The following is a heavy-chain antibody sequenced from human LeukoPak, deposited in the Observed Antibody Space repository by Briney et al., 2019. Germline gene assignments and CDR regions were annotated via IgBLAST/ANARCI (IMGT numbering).Heavy chain of an antibody. CDR2: INPNSGGT. J-gene: IGHJ4*02. Sequence: ASVKVSCTASGYTFTGYYMHWVRQAPGQGLEWMGWINPNSGGTNYAQKFQGRVTMTRDTSISTAYMELSRLRSDDTAVYYCARRKDVPFCGGDCFLDYWGQGTLVTVSS. CDR3: ARRKDVPFCGGDCFLDY. CDR1: GYTFTGYY. D-gene: IGHD2-21*02. V-gene: IGHV1-2*02.